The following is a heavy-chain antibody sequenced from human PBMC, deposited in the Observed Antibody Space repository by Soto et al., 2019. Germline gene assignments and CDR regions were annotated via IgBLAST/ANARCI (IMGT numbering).Heavy chain of an antibody. Sequence: GGSLRLSCAASGFTFISYAMHWVRQAPGKGLEWVAVISYDGSNKYYADSVKGRFTISGDNSKNTLYLQMNSLRAEDTAVYYCARDTVVVPAAIGVGGYYYGMDVWGQGTTVTVSS. CDR2: ISYDGSNK. CDR3: ARDTVVVPAAIGVGGYYYGMDV. CDR1: GFTFISYA. V-gene: IGHV3-30-3*01. D-gene: IGHD2-2*01. J-gene: IGHJ6*02.